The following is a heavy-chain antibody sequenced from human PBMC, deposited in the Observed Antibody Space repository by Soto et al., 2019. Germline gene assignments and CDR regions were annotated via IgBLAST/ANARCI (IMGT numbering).Heavy chain of an antibody. D-gene: IGHD3-22*01. V-gene: IGHV3-53*01. CDR2: LFAGRTT. J-gene: IGHJ4*02. CDR3: ARGNYYDTSDYVFDS. CDR1: GFTVSSNY. Sequence: GGSLRLSCAASGFTVSSNYMTWVRQAPGKGLEWVSVLFAGRTTYYADSVMGRFIISRDNSKNTLYLQMSSLRADDTAVYYCARGNYYDTSDYVFDSWGQGTLVTVSS.